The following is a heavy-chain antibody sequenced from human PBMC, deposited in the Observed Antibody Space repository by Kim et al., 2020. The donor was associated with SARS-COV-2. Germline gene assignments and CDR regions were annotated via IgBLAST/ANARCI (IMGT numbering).Heavy chain of an antibody. Sequence: SETLSLTCAVSGGSISDYYWTWIRQPPGKGLEWIGSMSSSGYSSYKPSLKSRVTIFIDTSKNQFSLSLSSVTAADTAVYYCARGLPSPWYYLDYWGQGTLITVSS. CDR1: GGSISDYY. CDR2: MSSSGYS. J-gene: IGHJ4*02. CDR3: ARGLPSPWYYLDY. V-gene: IGHV4-59*01.